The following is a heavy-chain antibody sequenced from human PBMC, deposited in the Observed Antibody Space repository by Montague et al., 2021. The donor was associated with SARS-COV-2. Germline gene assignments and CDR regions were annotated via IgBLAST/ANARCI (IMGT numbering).Heavy chain of an antibody. J-gene: IGHJ6*02. CDR3: ARDFGPYSSDWGYYYDMDV. V-gene: IGHV4-31*03. D-gene: IGHD6-19*01. Sequence: TLSLTCTVSGGSISSGGYYWSWIRQHPGKGLEWIGYIYYSGSTYYNPSLKSRVTISVDTSKNQFSLKLSSVTAADTAVYYCARDFGPYSSDWGYYYDMDVWGQGTTVTVSS. CDR2: IYYSGST. CDR1: GGSISSGGYY.